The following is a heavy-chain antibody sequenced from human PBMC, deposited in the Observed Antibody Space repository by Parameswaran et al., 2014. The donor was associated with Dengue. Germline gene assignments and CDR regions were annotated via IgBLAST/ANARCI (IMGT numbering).Heavy chain of an antibody. CDR3: ARGYSSGWYVY. Sequence: WVRQAPGQGLEWMGWINTNTGNPTYAQGFTGRFVFSLDTSVSTAYLQISSLKAEDTAVYYCARGYSSGWYVYWGQGTLVTVSS. V-gene: IGHV7-4-1*02. J-gene: IGHJ4*02. D-gene: IGHD6-19*01. CDR2: INTNTGNP.